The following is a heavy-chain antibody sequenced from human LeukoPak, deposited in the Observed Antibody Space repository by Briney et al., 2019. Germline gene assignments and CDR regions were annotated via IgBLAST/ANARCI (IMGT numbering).Heavy chain of an antibody. V-gene: IGHV1-18*01. D-gene: IGHD3-10*01. CDR1: GYTFTSYG. CDR2: ISAYNGNT. J-gene: IGHJ4*02. CDR3: ARLTMVRGVIIEVVY. Sequence: ASVKVSCKASGYTFTSYGISWVRQAPGQGLEWMGWISAYNGNTNYAQKLQGRVTMTTDTSTSTGYLELRSLRSDDTAVYYCARLTMVRGVIIEVVYWGQGTLVTVSS.